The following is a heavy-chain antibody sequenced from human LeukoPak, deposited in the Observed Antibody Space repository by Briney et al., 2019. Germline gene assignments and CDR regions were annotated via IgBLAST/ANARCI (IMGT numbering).Heavy chain of an antibody. CDR1: AYSISSGYY. CDR2: IYHSGST. CDR3: ARIKAMVRGVIIPWWFDP. V-gene: IGHV4-38-2*02. J-gene: IGHJ5*02. Sequence: SETLSLSCTVSAYSISSGYYWGWIRQPPGKGLEWIGSIYHSGSTSYNPSLKSRVTMSVDTSQNQFSLKLSSVTAADTAVYYCARIKAMVRGVIIPWWFDPWGQGTLVTVSS. D-gene: IGHD3-10*01.